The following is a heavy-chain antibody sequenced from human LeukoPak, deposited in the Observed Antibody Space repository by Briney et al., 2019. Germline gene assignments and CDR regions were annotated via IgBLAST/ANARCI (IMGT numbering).Heavy chain of an antibody. D-gene: IGHD1-26*01. CDR1: GYTFTGYY. Sequence: ASVKVSCKASGYTFTGYYMPWVRQAPGQGLESMGWINPNSGGTNYAQKFQGRVTMTRDTSISTAYMELSRLRSDDTAVYYCARRVGSTTASNWFDPWGQGTLVTVSS. J-gene: IGHJ5*02. CDR3: ARRVGSTTASNWFDP. CDR2: INPNSGGT. V-gene: IGHV1-2*02.